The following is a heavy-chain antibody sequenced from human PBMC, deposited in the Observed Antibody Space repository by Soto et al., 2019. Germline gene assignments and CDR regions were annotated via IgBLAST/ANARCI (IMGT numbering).Heavy chain of an antibody. CDR3: AKMSSENYDAPVFS. Sequence: QVQLVESGGGLVKTSGSLRIACAASGFTFSDYYMSWVRQAPGKGLEWVSYISSSGNTIYYADSVKGQLTISRDNAKNSVYLQMNSLRAEDTALAFCAKMSSENYDAPVFSWGQGTLVTVSS. D-gene: IGHD3-22*01. J-gene: IGHJ4*02. V-gene: IGHV3-11*01. CDR2: ISSSGNTI. CDR1: GFTFSDYY.